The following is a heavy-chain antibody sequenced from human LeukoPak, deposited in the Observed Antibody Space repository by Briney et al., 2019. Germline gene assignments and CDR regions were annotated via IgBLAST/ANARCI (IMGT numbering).Heavy chain of an antibody. CDR2: ISSSSSYI. D-gene: IGHD3-22*01. V-gene: IGHV3-21*01. J-gene: IGHJ4*02. CDR1: GFTFSSYS. CDR3: ARAGSSGYYYHFDY. Sequence: GGSLRLSCAASGFTFSSYSMTWVRQAPGRGLEWVSSISSSSSYIYYADSVKGRFTISRDNAKNSLYLQMNSLRAEDTAVYYCARAGSSGYYYHFDYWGQGTLVTVSS.